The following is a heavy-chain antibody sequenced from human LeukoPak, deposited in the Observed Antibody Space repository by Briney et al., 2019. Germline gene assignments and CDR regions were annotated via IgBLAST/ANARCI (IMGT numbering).Heavy chain of an antibody. V-gene: IGHV4-38-2*02. Sequence: PSETLSLTCTVSGYSISSGYYWGWIRQPPGKGLEWIGSIYYSGSTYYNPSRKRRVTISVDTSKKQFSLKLSCVTAADTAVYYCARDRGLGSGTYLDYWGQGTLVTVSS. J-gene: IGHJ4*02. CDR2: IYYSGST. CDR1: GYSISSGYY. D-gene: IGHD3-10*01. CDR3: ARDRGLGSGTYLDY.